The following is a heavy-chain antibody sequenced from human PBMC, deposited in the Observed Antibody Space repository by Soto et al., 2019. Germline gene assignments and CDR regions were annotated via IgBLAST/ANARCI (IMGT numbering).Heavy chain of an antibody. J-gene: IGHJ4*02. CDR3: AKVVVDYYGSGSYFDY. CDR1: GFTFDDYD. Sequence: EVQLVESGGGLVQPGRSLRLSCAASGFTFDDYDMHWVRQPPGKGLEWVSGISWNSGNIGYADSVRGRFTISRDNAKISLYLQMNSLRAEDTALYYCAKVVVDYYGSGSYFDYWGQGTLVTVSS. V-gene: IGHV3-9*01. D-gene: IGHD3-10*01. CDR2: ISWNSGNI.